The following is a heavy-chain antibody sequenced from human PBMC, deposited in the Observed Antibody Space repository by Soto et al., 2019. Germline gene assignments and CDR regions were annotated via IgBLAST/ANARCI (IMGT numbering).Heavy chain of an antibody. CDR3: ARDSYGSGYGMDG. Sequence: FGPTFVKPTLTLMLTSAFSVLSLTRGVATRWIRQPPGKALVWLALIYWADDKRYRPSLKSRLTITKDTSKNQVVLTMTNVGPVDTATYYCARDSYGSGYGMDGWGPGTTVTVSS. CDR1: VLSLTRGVA. V-gene: IGHV2-5*02. CDR2: IYWADDK. J-gene: IGHJ6*02. D-gene: IGHD3-10*01.